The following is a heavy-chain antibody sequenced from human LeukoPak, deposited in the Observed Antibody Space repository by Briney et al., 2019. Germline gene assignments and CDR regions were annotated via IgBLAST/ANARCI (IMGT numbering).Heavy chain of an antibody. J-gene: IGHJ4*02. CDR2: IYSGGST. CDR1: GFTVSSNY. D-gene: IGHD3-10*01. Sequence: GGSLRLSCAASGFTVSSNYMSWVRQAPGKGLEWVSVIYSGGSTYYADSVKGRFTISRDNSKNTLYLQKNSLRAEDTAVYYCARAPMVRGVIEALDYWGQGTLVTVP. CDR3: ARAPMVRGVIEALDY. V-gene: IGHV3-53*01.